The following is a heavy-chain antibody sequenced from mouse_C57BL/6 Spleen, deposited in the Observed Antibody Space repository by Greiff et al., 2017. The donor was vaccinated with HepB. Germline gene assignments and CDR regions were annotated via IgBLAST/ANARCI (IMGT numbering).Heavy chain of an antibody. CDR1: GFNIKDDY. V-gene: IGHV14-4*01. D-gene: IGHD2-4*01. CDR3: TTVGDYDLHYYAMDY. CDR2: IDPENGDT. J-gene: IGHJ4*01. Sequence: EVKLVESGAELVRPGASVKLSCTASGFNIKDDYMHWVKQRPEQGLEWIGWIDPENGDTEYASKFQGKATITADTSSNTAYLQLSSLTSEDTAVYYCTTVGDYDLHYYAMDYWGQGTSVTVSS.